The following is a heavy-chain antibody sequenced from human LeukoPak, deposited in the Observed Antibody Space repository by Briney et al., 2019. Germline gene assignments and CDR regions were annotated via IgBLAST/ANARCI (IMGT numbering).Heavy chain of an antibody. CDR3: ARSYSNYGIDY. CDR1: GGSISSYY. CDR2: IYTSGST. J-gene: IGHJ4*02. Sequence: KPSETLSLTFTVSGGSISSYYWSWIRQPAGKGLEWIGRIYTSGSTNYSPSLKSRVTMSVDTSKNQFSLNLSSVTAADTAVYYCARSYSNYGIDYWGQGTLVTVSS. V-gene: IGHV4-4*07. D-gene: IGHD4-11*01.